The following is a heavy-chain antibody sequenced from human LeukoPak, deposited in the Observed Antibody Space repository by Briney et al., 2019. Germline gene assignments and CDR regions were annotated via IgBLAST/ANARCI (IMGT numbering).Heavy chain of an antibody. J-gene: IGHJ4*02. CDR1: GYTFTIYG. D-gene: IGHD3-9*01. Sequence: ASVKVSCKASGYTFTIYGISWVRQAPGQGLEWMGWISAYNGNTNYAQKLQGRVTMTTDTSTSTAYMELRSLRSDDTAVYYCARDGSEYDILTGYPKDYWGQGTLVTVSS. CDR2: ISAYNGNT. V-gene: IGHV1-18*01. CDR3: ARDGSEYDILTGYPKDY.